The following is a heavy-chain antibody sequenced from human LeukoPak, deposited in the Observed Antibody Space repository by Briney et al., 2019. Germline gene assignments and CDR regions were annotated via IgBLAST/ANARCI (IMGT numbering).Heavy chain of an antibody. J-gene: IGHJ4*02. V-gene: IGHV3-15*01. CDR2: IKSKTDGGTT. CDR1: GFTFSTAW. D-gene: IGHD6-13*01. Sequence: GGSLRLSCAASGFTFSTAWMSWVRQAPGKGLEWVGRIKSKTDGGTTDYAAPVKGRFTISRDDSKNTLYLQMSSLKSEDTAVYYCPTIRGYTSSWPFDYWGQGALVTVSS. CDR3: PTIRGYTSSWPFDY.